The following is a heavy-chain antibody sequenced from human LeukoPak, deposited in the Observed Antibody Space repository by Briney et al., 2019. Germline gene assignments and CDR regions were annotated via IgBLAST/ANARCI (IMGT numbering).Heavy chain of an antibody. CDR3: TKDLSMSSSSWYYDY. CDR2: ITGGGGST. V-gene: IGHV3-23*01. D-gene: IGHD6-13*01. Sequence: PGGSLRLSCAASGFTFSSYATSWVRQAPGKGLEWVSAITGGGGSTYYADSVKGRFTISRDNSENTLYLQMNTMRAEDTAVYYCTKDLSMSSSSWYYDYWGQGTLVTVSS. CDR1: GFTFSSYA. J-gene: IGHJ4*02.